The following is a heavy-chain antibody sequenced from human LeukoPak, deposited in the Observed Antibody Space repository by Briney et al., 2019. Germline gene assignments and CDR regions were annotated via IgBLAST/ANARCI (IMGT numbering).Heavy chain of an antibody. J-gene: IGHJ4*02. Sequence: GGSLRLSCAASGFTFSSYGMHWVRQAPGKGLEWVAVIWYDGSNKYYADSVKGRFTISRDNSKNTLYLQMNSLRAEDTAVYYCARDLGNDYGDLYYFDYWGQGTLVTVSS. CDR2: IWYDGSNK. V-gene: IGHV3-30*19. CDR3: ARDLGNDYGDLYYFDY. CDR1: GFTFSSYG. D-gene: IGHD4-17*01.